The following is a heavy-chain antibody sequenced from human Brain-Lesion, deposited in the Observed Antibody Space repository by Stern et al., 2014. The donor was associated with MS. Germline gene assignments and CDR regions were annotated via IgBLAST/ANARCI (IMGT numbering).Heavy chain of an antibody. CDR3: AKLWLGELPESPFDY. CDR1: GGSISSSSYY. CDR2: IYYRGST. Sequence: QVQLQESGPGLVKPSETLSLTCTVSGGSISSSSYYWGWIRQPPGKGLEWIGSIYYRGSTYYNPSLKSRVTISMDTSKNKFSLRLSSVTAADTAVYFCAKLWLGELPESPFDYWGQGTLVTVSS. J-gene: IGHJ4*02. D-gene: IGHD3-10*01. V-gene: IGHV4-39*01.